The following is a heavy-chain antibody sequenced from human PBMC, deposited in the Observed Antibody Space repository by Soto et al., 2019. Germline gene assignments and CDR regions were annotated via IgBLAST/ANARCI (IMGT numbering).Heavy chain of an antibody. Sequence: QVQLQQWGAGLLKPSETLSLTRAVYGGSFSGYYWSWIRQPPGKALEWLGEINHSGITTYNPSLKSRVSISVDTSKNRCSLKLSAVTAADTAVYYCARGSYCSGGSGYQNDAFDIWGQGTMVTVSS. V-gene: IGHV4-34*01. D-gene: IGHD2-15*01. CDR2: INHSGIT. CDR1: GGSFSGYY. CDR3: ARGSYCSGGSGYQNDAFDI. J-gene: IGHJ3*02.